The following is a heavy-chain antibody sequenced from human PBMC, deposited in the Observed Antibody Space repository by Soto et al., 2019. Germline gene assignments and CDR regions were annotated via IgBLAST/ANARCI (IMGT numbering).Heavy chain of an antibody. Sequence: SQRVPSAASGFTLNGYGMHRVRQAPGKGLEWVAVISYDGSDKYYADSVKGRFTISRDNSKNTLYLQMNSLRAEDTAVYYCSKDLDGLQGLVDSSFCFDYWGQGTLVTVSS. CDR2: ISYDGSDK. D-gene: IGHD3-16*02. CDR1: GFTLNGYG. CDR3: SKDLDGLQGLVDSSFCFDY. J-gene: IGHJ4*02. V-gene: IGHV3-30*18.